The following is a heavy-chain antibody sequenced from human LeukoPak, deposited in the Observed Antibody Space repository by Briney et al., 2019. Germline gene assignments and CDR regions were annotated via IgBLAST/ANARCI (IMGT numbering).Heavy chain of an antibody. V-gene: IGHV4-61*02. CDR1: GGSISSGSYY. D-gene: IGHD4-17*01. J-gene: IGHJ4*02. CDR3: ARHTHDYGDYYYFDF. CDR2: IYTSGST. Sequence: SQTLSLTCTVSGGSISSGSYYWSWIRQPAGKGLEWIGRIYTSGSTNYNPSLKSRVTISVDTSKSQFSLKLSTVTAADTAVYYCARHTHDYGDYYYFDFWGQGMLVTVSS.